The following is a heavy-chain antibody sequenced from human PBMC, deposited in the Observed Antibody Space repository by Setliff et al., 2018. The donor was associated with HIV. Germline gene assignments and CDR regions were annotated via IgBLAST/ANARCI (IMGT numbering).Heavy chain of an antibody. D-gene: IGHD2-8*01. Sequence: SETLSLTCTVSGGSISSSSYYWGWIRQPPGKGLEWIVSIYYSGSTYYNPSLKSRVTISVDTSKNQFSLKLSSVTAADTAVYYCARPGGHIVLENHYWYFDLWGRGTLVTVSS. J-gene: IGHJ2*01. V-gene: IGHV4-39*01. CDR2: IYYSGST. CDR1: GGSISSSSYY. CDR3: ARPGGHIVLENHYWYFDL.